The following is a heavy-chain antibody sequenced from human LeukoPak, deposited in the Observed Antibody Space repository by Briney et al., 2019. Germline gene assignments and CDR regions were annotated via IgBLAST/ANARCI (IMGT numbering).Heavy chain of an antibody. J-gene: IGHJ4*02. Sequence: SETLSLTCTVSGGSISSSSYYWGWIRQPPGKGLEWIGSMYESGSTYYNPSLKSRFTVSLDTSKNQFSLKLSSVTAADTAVYYCATLGYSYGTDYWGQGTLVTVSS. CDR1: GGSISSSSYY. D-gene: IGHD5-18*01. CDR3: ATLGYSYGTDY. CDR2: MYESGST. V-gene: IGHV4-39*07.